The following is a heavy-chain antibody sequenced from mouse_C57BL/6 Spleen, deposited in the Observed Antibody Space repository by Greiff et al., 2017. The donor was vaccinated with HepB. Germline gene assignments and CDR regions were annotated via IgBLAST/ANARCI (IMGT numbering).Heavy chain of an antibody. CDR2: IYPGSGST. D-gene: IGHD1-1*01. CDR1: GYTFTSYW. CDR3: ARGVTTVEGY. J-gene: IGHJ2*01. Sequence: QVHLKQSGAELVKPGASVKMSCKASGYTFTSYWITWVKQRPGQGLEWIGDIYPGSGSTNYNEKFKSKATLTVDTSSSSAYMQLSSLTSEDSAVYYCARGVTTVEGYWGQGTTLTVSS. V-gene: IGHV1-55*01.